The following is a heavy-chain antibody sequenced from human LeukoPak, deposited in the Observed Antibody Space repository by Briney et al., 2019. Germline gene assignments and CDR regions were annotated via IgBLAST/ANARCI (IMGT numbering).Heavy chain of an antibody. CDR1: GGSFSGYY. V-gene: IGHV4-34*01. D-gene: IGHD2/OR15-2a*01. CDR3: AREEPLHTFDY. J-gene: IGHJ4*02. Sequence: SETLSLTCAVYGGSFSGYYWSWIRQPPGKGLEWIGEINHSGSTNNNPSLKSRVTISVDTSKNQFSLKLSSVTAADTAVYYCAREEPLHTFDYWGQGTLVTVSS. CDR2: INHSGST.